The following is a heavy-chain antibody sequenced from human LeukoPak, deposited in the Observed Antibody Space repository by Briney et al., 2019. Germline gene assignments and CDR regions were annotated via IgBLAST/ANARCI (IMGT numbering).Heavy chain of an antibody. Sequence: GGSLRLSCAASGFTLTSYWMSWVRQAPGKGLEWVANINQDGTEKYYVRSVKGRFTISRDNAKNSLYLQMNSLRAEDTAVYYCAGVASYAFDIWGQGTMVTVSS. CDR1: GFTLTSYW. J-gene: IGHJ3*02. D-gene: IGHD6-6*01. V-gene: IGHV3-7*01. CDR3: AGVASYAFDI. CDR2: INQDGTEK.